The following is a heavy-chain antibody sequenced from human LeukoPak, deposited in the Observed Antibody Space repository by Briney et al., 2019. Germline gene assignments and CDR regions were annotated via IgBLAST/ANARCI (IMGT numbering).Heavy chain of an antibody. Sequence: GRSLRLSSAASGFTFSSYGMHWVRQAPGKGLEWVAVISYDGSNKYYADSVKGRFTISRDNSKNTLYLQMNSLRAEDTAVYYCAKELEMAKYYWGQGTLVTVSS. V-gene: IGHV3-30*18. CDR1: GFTFSSYG. CDR3: AKELEMAKYY. D-gene: IGHD5-24*01. J-gene: IGHJ4*02. CDR2: ISYDGSNK.